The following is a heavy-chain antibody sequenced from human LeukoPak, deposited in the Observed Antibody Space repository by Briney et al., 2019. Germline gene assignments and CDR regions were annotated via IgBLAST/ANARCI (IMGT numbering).Heavy chain of an antibody. CDR1: GFTFSKYW. CDR2: INTDGTVT. D-gene: IGHD6-19*01. Sequence: PGGSLRLSCAASGFTFSKYWMLWVRQAPGRGLEGVSRINTDGTVTTYADSVKGRFPVSRDNADNTMFLQMNSVRDEDTAVYYCATKQWLAPPPDSWGQGTPVTVSS. CDR3: ATKQWLAPPPDS. V-gene: IGHV3-74*01. J-gene: IGHJ4*02.